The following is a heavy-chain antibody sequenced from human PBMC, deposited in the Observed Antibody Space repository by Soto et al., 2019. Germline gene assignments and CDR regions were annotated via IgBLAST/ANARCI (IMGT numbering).Heavy chain of an antibody. D-gene: IGHD2-2*01. J-gene: IGHJ4*02. CDR3: AKDQGIVVVPAAIPY. Sequence: GGSLRLSCAASGFTFSSYAMSWVRQAPGKGLEWVSAISGSGGSTYYADSVKGRFTISRDNSKSTLYLQMNSLRAEDTAVYYCAKDQGIVVVPAAIPYWGQGTLVTVSS. V-gene: IGHV3-23*01. CDR2: ISGSGGST. CDR1: GFTFSSYA.